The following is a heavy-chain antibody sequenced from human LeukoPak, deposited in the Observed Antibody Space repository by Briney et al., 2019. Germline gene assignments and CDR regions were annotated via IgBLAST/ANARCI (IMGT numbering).Heavy chain of an antibody. CDR3: ARDRSEREAFDI. J-gene: IGHJ3*02. V-gene: IGHV4-59*01. CDR2: GHYSGST. D-gene: IGHD1-26*01. CDR1: GASISSYY. Sequence: PSETLSLTCTVSGASISSYYWSWIRQSPRKGLEWIGYGHYSGSTNYNPSLKSRVGISVDTSKNQFSLNLNSVTAADTAVYYCARDRSEREAFDIWGHGTMVTVSS.